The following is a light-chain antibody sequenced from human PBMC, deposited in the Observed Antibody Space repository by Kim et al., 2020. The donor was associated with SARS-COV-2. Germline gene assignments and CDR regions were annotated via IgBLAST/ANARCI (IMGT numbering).Light chain of an antibody. CDR2: GKN. CDR3: NSRGSSGNVLL. Sequence: SSELTQDPAVSVALGQTVKITCQGDSLRSYYASWXQQKPGQAPVLVIYGKNNRPSGIPDRFSGSTSGNTASLTITGAQAEDEADYYCNSRGSSGNVLLFG. J-gene: IGLJ2*01. CDR1: SLRSYY. V-gene: IGLV3-19*01.